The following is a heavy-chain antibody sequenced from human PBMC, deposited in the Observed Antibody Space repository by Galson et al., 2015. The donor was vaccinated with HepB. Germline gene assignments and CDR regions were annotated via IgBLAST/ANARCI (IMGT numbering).Heavy chain of an antibody. CDR3: AKEAFMCSNGRDWYFDL. J-gene: IGHJ2*01. V-gene: IGHV3-30*18. CDR1: EFTFSRYG. CDR2: ISYDGTKK. Sequence: SLRLSCAASEFTFSRYGMHWVRQAPGKGLEGVAVISYDGTKKYYEDSVKGRFTISRDHSKNTVSLQMNSLRADDTAVYFCAKEAFMCSNGRDWYFDLWGQGTLVVVSS. D-gene: IGHD6-19*01.